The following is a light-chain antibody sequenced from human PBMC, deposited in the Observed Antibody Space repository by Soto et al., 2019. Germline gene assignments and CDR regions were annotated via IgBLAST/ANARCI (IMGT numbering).Light chain of an antibody. CDR2: KVS. V-gene: IGLV2-14*01. CDR3: TSPAPGRLHV. J-gene: IGLJ1*01. Sequence: QSALTQPASVSGSPGQSITISCSGTRSDVGGYNYVSWYQQYTGRFPKLLIYKVSNRPSEISNRFSRSKSGNTASLTISGLQAEDEADYFCTSPAPGRLHVLGSGTKVTVL. CDR1: RSDVGGYNY.